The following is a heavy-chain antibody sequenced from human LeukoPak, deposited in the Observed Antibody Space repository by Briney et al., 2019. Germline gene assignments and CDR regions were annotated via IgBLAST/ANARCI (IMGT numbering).Heavy chain of an antibody. V-gene: IGHV1-8*03. CDR1: GYTFTSYD. CDR3: ARGPRSYNWNYYYYYMDV. D-gene: IGHD1-20*01. CDR2: MNPNSGNT. J-gene: IGHJ6*03. Sequence: ASVKVSCKASGYTFTSYDINWVRQATGQGLEWMGWMNPNSGNTGYAQKFQGRVTITRNTSISTAYMELSSLRSEDTAVYYCARGPRSYNWNYYYYYMDVWGKGTTVTVSS.